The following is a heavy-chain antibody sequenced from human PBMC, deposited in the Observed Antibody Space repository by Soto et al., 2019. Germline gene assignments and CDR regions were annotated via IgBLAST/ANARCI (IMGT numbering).Heavy chain of an antibody. CDR3: AGLRYDTRGYFYFEY. Sequence: QTGGSLRLSCEASRFTFSSYWMSWVRQAPGKGLEWVASIKQDGSDEYYVDSLKGRFTISRDNAKNSLYLQMKSLRAEDTAVYYCAGLRYDTRGYFYFEYWGQGTLVTVSS. V-gene: IGHV3-7*03. CDR1: RFTFSSYW. J-gene: IGHJ4*02. CDR2: IKQDGSDE. D-gene: IGHD3-22*01.